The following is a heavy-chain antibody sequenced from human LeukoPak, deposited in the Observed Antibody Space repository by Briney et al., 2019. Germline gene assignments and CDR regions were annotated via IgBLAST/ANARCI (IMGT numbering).Heavy chain of an antibody. CDR2: INHSGST. D-gene: IGHD1-26*01. CDR3: ARGALQVLGSTNCYMDV. J-gene: IGHJ6*03. CDR1: GGSFSGYY. Sequence: PSETLSLTCAVYGGSFSGYYWSWIRQPPGKGLEWIGEINHSGSTNYNPSLKSRVTISVDTSKNQFSLKLSSVTAADTAVYYCARGALQVLGSTNCYMDVWGKGTTVTVSS. V-gene: IGHV4-34*01.